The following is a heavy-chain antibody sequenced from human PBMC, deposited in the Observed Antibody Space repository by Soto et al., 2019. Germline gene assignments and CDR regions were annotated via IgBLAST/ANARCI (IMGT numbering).Heavy chain of an antibody. D-gene: IGHD3-9*01. CDR3: ARPATGYYYLNY. V-gene: IGHV3-48*01. CDR2: ISSSSTTI. J-gene: IGHJ4*02. Sequence: GGSLRLSCAASGFTFSSYSMSWVRQAPGKGLEWISYISSSSTTIYYADSVKGRFTISRDNAKNSLSLQMNSLRVEDTAVYYCARPATGYYYLNYWGQGTLVTVSS. CDR1: GFTFSSYS.